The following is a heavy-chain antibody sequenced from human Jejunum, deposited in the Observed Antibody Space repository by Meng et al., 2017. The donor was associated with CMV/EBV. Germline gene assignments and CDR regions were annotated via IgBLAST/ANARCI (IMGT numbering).Heavy chain of an antibody. V-gene: IGHV4-59*01. J-gene: IGHJ4*02. CDR3: ARTQLWFGASYYSDY. Sequence: GGSISPYYWSWLRQPPGKGLEWIGYIYYTGATDYNPFLKSRVTISVDTSKIQVSLKVRSVTAADTAVYFCARTQLWFGASYYSDYWGQGTLVTVSS. CDR2: IYYTGAT. CDR1: GGSISPYY. D-gene: IGHD3-10*01.